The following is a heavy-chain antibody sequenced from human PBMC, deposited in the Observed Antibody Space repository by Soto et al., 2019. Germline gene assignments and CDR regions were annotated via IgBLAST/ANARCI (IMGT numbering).Heavy chain of an antibody. J-gene: IGHJ6*03. D-gene: IGHD1-1*01. CDR1: GYTFTSYT. CDR2: ISRGNGNT. Sequence: ASVKVSCKASGYTFTSYTMHWVRQAPGQRLEWMGWISRGNGNTKYSQNFQGRVAITRDTSSSTAYMELSSLRSEDTAVYYCARSQSAHDPDLYLHYYYYMDVWGKGTTVNVSS. V-gene: IGHV1-3*01. CDR3: ARSQSAHDPDLYLHYYYYMDV.